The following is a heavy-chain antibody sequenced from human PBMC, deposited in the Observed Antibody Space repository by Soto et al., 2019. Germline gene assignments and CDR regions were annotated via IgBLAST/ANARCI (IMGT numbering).Heavy chain of an antibody. D-gene: IGHD6-19*01. CDR1: GFTFTKAW. CDR2: IKSGGDGGRA. J-gene: IGHJ4*02. CDR3: TTGRAGWELIFDY. V-gene: IGHV3-15*01. Sequence: EVQLVESGGVLVKPGGSLRLSCAASGFTFTKAWMHWVRQAPGKGPEWVGRIKSGGDGGRADYAAPVQGRFTISRDDSKSTLFLQMDSLNTEDTAMYYCTTGRAGWELIFDYWGQGTLVTVSS.